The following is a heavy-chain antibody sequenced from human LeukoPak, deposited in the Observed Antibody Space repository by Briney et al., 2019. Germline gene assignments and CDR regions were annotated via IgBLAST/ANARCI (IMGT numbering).Heavy chain of an antibody. CDR2: IYSGGST. V-gene: IGHV3-66*02. Sequence: GSLRLSCAASGSTVSSNYMSWVRQAPGKGLEWVSLIYSGGSTYYADSVKGRFTISRDNSKNTLYLQMNSLRTEDTAVYYCARSFAQYDFWSDYRAGMDVWGQGTTVTVSS. CDR3: ARSFAQYDFWSDYRAGMDV. J-gene: IGHJ6*02. CDR1: GSTVSSNY. D-gene: IGHD3-3*01.